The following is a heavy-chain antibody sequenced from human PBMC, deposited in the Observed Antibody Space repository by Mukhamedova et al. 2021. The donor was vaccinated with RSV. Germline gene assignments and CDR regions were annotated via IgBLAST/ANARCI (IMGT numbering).Heavy chain of an antibody. CDR3: ARDPGD. CDR2: IGSSSSYI. J-gene: IGHJ4*02. V-gene: IGHV3-21*01. Sequence: VSSIGSSSSYIYYADSVKGRFTISRDNAKNSLYLQMNSLRAEDTAVYYCARDPGDWGQGTLVTVSS.